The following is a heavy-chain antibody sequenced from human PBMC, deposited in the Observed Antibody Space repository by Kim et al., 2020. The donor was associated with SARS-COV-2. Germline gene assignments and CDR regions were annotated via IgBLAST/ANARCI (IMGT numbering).Heavy chain of an antibody. CDR3: TRGKARQLVRGNWFDP. V-gene: IGHV3-49*02. J-gene: IGHJ5*02. Sequence: SVKGRFTISRDDSKSSAYLQMNSMKTEDTAVYYCTRGKARQLVRGNWFDPWGQGTLVTVSS. D-gene: IGHD6-13*01.